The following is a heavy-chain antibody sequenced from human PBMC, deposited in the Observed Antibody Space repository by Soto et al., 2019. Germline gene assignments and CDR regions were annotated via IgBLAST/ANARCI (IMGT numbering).Heavy chain of an antibody. CDR1: AYTFTSYD. CDR2: MNPNNGNT. Sequence: AASVKVSCKAAAYTFTSYDINWVRQATGQDFEWMGWMNPNNGNTAYAQKFQGRVTMTTDTSTSTAYMELRSLRSDDTAVYYCARDVGYGLIDYWGQGTLVTVSS. V-gene: IGHV1-8*01. D-gene: IGHD5-18*01. J-gene: IGHJ4*02. CDR3: ARDVGYGLIDY.